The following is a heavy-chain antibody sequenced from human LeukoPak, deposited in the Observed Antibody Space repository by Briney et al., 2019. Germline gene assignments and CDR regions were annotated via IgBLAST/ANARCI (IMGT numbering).Heavy chain of an antibody. CDR1: GFTFSSYT. D-gene: IGHD3-10*01. Sequence: GGSLRLSCAASGFTFSSYTMNWVRQAPGKGLGWVSVISSGGTNTYYADSVKGRFTVSRDNSKNTMYLQMNSLRAEDTAVYYCERGRGSGNYNWFDSWGQGTLVTVSS. J-gene: IGHJ5*01. CDR2: ISSGGTNT. V-gene: IGHV3-23*01. CDR3: ERGRGSGNYNWFDS.